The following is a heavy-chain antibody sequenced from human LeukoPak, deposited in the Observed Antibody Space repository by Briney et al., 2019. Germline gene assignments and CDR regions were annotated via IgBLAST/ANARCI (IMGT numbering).Heavy chain of an antibody. J-gene: IGHJ5*02. D-gene: IGHD3-3*01. CDR2: ISYDGSNK. Sequence: GGSLRLSCAASGFTFSSYGMHWVRQAPGKGLEWVAVISYDGSNKYYADSVKGRFTISRDNSKNTLYLQMNSLRAEDTAVYYCAKIWSGTTTWGQGTLVTVSS. CDR1: GFTFSSYG. V-gene: IGHV3-30*18. CDR3: AKIWSGTTT.